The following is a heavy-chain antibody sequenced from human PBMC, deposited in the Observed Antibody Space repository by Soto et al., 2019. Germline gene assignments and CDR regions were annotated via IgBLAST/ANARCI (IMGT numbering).Heavy chain of an antibody. CDR2: IKSKTDGGTT. J-gene: IGHJ4*02. CDR1: GFTFSNAW. D-gene: IGHD3-10*01. Sequence: GGSLRLSCAASGFTFSNAWMSWVRQAPGKGLEWVGRIKSKTDGGTTDYAAPVKGGFTISRDDTKNTLYLQMNSLKTEDTAVYYCATDYPRSLPGDWGQGTQVTVSS. V-gene: IGHV3-15*01. CDR3: ATDYPRSLPGD.